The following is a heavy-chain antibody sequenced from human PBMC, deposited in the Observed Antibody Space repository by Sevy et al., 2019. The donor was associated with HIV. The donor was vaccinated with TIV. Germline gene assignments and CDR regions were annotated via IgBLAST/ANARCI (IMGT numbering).Heavy chain of an antibody. CDR3: ARALAAAGTGGWFDP. CDR1: GGSFSGYY. V-gene: IGHV4-34*01. D-gene: IGHD6-13*01. J-gene: IGHJ5*02. Sequence: SEILSLTCAVYGGSFSGYYWSWIRQPPGKGLEWIGEINHSGSTNYNPSLKSRVTISVDTSKNQFSLKLSSVTAADTAVYYCARALAAAGTGGWFDPWGQGTLVTVSS. CDR2: INHSGST.